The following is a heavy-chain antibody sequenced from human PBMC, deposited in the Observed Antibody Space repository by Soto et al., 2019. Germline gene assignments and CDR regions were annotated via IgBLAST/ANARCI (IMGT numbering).Heavy chain of an antibody. V-gene: IGHV5-10-1*01. D-gene: IGHD6-13*01. CDR1: GYSFTSDW. Sequence: PGESLKISGNGSGYSFTSDWISWVRQLPGKGLEWMGRIDPSDSYTNYSPSFQGRVTFSAAKSTSTAYMELRSLRSDDTAVYYCARAASSSWPFDYWGQGTLVTVSS. CDR3: ARAASSSWPFDY. CDR2: IDPSDSYT. J-gene: IGHJ4*02.